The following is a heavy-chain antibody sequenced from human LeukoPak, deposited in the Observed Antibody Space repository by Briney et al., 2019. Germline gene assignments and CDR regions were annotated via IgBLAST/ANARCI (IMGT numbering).Heavy chain of an antibody. Sequence: GASVKVSCKASGGTFSSYAISWVRQAPGQGLEWMGGLIPIFGTANYAQKFQGRVTITTDESTSTAYMELSSLRSEDTAAYYCARLPRGGYNFLAPDDYWGQGTLVTVSS. CDR3: ARLPRGGYNFLAPDDY. V-gene: IGHV1-69*05. D-gene: IGHD5-24*01. CDR1: GGTFSSYA. J-gene: IGHJ4*02. CDR2: LIPIFGTA.